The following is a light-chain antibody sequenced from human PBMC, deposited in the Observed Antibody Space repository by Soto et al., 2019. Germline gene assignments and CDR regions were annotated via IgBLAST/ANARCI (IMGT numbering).Light chain of an antibody. CDR3: MSYTCRGTLGV. CDR1: SSDIGGYNY. J-gene: IGLJ1*01. CDR2: DVS. Sequence: QSALTQPASVSGSPGQSITISCVGTSSDIGGYNYVSWYQQHPGEVPQVIIYDVSNRPSGVSYLFSGAQSGNTASLTISGLDAEDGAGYLFMSYTCRGTLGVFGNGT. V-gene: IGLV2-14*01.